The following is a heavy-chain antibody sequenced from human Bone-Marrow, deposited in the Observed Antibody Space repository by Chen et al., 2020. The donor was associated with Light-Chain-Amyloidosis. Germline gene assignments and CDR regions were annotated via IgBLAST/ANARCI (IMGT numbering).Heavy chain of an antibody. CDR3: ARGGGGITGTTLAYAFDV. J-gene: IGHJ3*01. Sequence: QVQLQQWGAGLLKPSETLSLTCAVYGGSFSEFSWTWIRQPPGKGPAWVGDINHSGKTNYNPSLRSRVSISVDASKNRFSPKLNSVTAADTSVYYCARGGGGITGTTLAYAFDVWGQGAMVTVSS. V-gene: IGHV4-34*02. CDR2: INHSGKT. D-gene: IGHD1-7*01. CDR1: GGSFSEFS.